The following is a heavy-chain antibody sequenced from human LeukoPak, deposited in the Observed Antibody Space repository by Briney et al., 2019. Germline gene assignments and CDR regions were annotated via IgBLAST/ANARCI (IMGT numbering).Heavy chain of an antibody. Sequence: ASVKVSCKASGYTFTSYDINWVRQATGQGLEWMGWMNPNSGNTGYAQKFQGRVTMTRNTSISTAYMELSSLRSEATAVYSCPATRRALDWFQRKIYSYYGMDVWGQGTTVTSP. V-gene: IGHV1-8*01. CDR2: MNPNSGNT. D-gene: IGHD3-9*01. CDR3: PATRRALDWFQRKIYSYYGMDV. CDR1: GYTFTSYD. J-gene: IGHJ6*02.